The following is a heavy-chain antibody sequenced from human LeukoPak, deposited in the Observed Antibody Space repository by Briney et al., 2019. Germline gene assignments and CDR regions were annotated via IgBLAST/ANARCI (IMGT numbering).Heavy chain of an antibody. D-gene: IGHD3-22*01. V-gene: IGHV4-59*01. J-gene: IGHJ6*03. CDR3: ARLDDSSGSPDPYYYYYYYMDV. CDR1: GGSLSSYY. CDR2: IYYSGST. Sequence: SETLSLTCTVSGGSLSSYYWSWIRQPPGKGLEWIGYIYYSGSTNYNTSLKSRVTISVDTSKNQFSLKLSSVTAADTAVYYCARLDDSSGSPDPYYYYYYYMDVWGKGTTVTVSS.